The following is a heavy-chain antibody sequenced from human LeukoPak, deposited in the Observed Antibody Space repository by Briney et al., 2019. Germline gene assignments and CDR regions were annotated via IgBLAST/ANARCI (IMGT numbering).Heavy chain of an antibody. Sequence: GASVKVSCKASGYTFTSYGISWVRQAPGQRLEWMGWISAYNGNTNFAQKFSGRITMTTDTSTGTAYMELRSLTSDDTAVYYCARVPLVRGVIGGGDYWGQGTLVTVSS. D-gene: IGHD3-10*01. CDR3: ARVPLVRGVIGGGDY. CDR2: ISAYNGNT. J-gene: IGHJ4*02. V-gene: IGHV1-18*01. CDR1: GYTFTSYG.